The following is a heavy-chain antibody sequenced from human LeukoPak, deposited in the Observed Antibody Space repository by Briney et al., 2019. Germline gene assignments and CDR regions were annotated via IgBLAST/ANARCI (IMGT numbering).Heavy chain of an antibody. CDR1: GFIFSSYP. CDR2: ISGSGGST. Sequence: GGSLRLSCAASGFIFSSYPMSWVRQAPGKGLEWVSAISGSGGSTYYADSVKGRFTISRDNSKKTLYPQMSSLRAEDTAVYYCATRGYTYGNFDYWGQGTLVTVSS. CDR3: ATRGYTYGNFDY. J-gene: IGHJ4*02. V-gene: IGHV3-23*01. D-gene: IGHD5-18*01.